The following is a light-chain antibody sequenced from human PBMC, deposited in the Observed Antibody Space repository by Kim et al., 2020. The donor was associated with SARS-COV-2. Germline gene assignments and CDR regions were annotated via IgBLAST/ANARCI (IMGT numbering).Light chain of an antibody. CDR1: QSISGW. CDR3: NHLGT. CDR2: HAS. J-gene: IGKJ3*01. V-gene: IGKV1-5*01. Sequence: DFHMTQSPPTLSASVGDRVTITCRASQSISGWLAWYQQKPGTAPKILIYHASSLQSGVPSRFSGSASGTEFTLTISSLQPDDLATYYSNHLGTFGLGTKMDIK.